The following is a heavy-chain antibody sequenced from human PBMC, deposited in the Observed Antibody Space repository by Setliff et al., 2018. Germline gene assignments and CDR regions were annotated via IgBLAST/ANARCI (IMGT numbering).Heavy chain of an antibody. V-gene: IGHV1-24*01. CDR2: FDPEDGET. CDR1: GYTLTELS. CDR3: ARENTAKIFWGEESDY. J-gene: IGHJ4*02. Sequence: ASVKVSCKVSGYTLTELSMHWVRQAPGKGLEWMGGFDPEDGETIYAQKFQGRVTMTEDTSTDTAYMELSSLRSEDTAVYYCARENTAKIFWGEESDYWGQGTLVTVSS. D-gene: IGHD3-3*01.